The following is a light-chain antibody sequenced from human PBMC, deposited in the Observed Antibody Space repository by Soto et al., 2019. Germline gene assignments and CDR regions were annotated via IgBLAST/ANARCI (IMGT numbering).Light chain of an antibody. CDR2: GAS. Sequence: EIVMTQSPATLSVSPGDRATLSCRDGQSVGSNLAWHQQRPGQAPRIXIYGASTRATGVPARFSGGGSGTDFTLTITSLQSEDFAVYWCQQYNNSTLTFGPGTRLEIK. V-gene: IGKV3D-15*01. CDR3: QQYNNSTLT. CDR1: QSVGSN. J-gene: IGKJ5*01.